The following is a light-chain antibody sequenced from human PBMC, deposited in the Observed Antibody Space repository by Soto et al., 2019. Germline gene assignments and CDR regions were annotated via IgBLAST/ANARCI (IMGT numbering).Light chain of an antibody. V-gene: IGKV3-20*01. Sequence: EIVLTQSPGTLSLSPGERAILSCRASQSVSSPYLAWYQQKPGQAPRLLMYGTSSRATGIPDRFSGSGSGTDFTLTISRLEPEDFAVYFCQQYGSSPITFGQGTRLEIK. CDR3: QQYGSSPIT. CDR1: QSVSSPY. CDR2: GTS. J-gene: IGKJ5*01.